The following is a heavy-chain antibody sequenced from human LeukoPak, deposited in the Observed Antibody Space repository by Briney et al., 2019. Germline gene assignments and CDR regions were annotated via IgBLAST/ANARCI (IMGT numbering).Heavy chain of an antibody. CDR1: GFTFGDYA. V-gene: IGHV3-49*04. Sequence: GGSLRLSCTASGFTFGDYAMSWVRQAPGKGLDTVGLIRSKAFGGTTEYAASVKGRFTISRDESKSIAYLQMNSLRAEDTAVYYCARRGSIDGTTGYFDYWGQGTLVTVSS. CDR2: IRSKAFGGTT. D-gene: IGHD1-1*01. CDR3: ARRGSIDGTTGYFDY. J-gene: IGHJ4*02.